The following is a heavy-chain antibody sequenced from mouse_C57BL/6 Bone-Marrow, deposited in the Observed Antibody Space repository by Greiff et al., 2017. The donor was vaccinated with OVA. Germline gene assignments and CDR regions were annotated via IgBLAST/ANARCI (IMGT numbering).Heavy chain of an antibody. D-gene: IGHD1-1*01. CDR3: ARDYGSSYPIYYAMDY. J-gene: IGHJ4*01. CDR2: IDPANGNT. Sequence: EVQLQQSVAELVRPGASVKLSCTASGFNIKNTYMHWVKQRPEQGLEWIGRIDPANGNTKYAPKFQGKATINADTSSNTAYLQLSSLTSEDTAIYYCARDYGSSYPIYYAMDYWGQGTSVTVSS. V-gene: IGHV14-3*01. CDR1: GFNIKNTY.